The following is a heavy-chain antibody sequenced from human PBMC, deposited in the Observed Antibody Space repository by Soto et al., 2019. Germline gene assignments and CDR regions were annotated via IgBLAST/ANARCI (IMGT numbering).Heavy chain of an antibody. J-gene: IGHJ6*02. V-gene: IGHV1-69*13. CDR1: GGTFSSYA. D-gene: IGHD2-21*01. CDR3: AREFGGYCWGKLGEPAYYYGMDV. Sequence: GASVKVSCKASGGTFSSYAISWVRQAPGQGLEWMGGIIPIFGTANYAQKFQGRVTITADESTSTAYMELSSLRSEDTAVYYCAREFGGYCWGKLGEPAYYYGMDVWGQGTTVTVSS. CDR2: IIPIFGTA.